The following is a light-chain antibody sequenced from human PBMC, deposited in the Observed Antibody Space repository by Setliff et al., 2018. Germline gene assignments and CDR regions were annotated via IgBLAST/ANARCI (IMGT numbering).Light chain of an antibody. CDR2: DVS. J-gene: IGLJ1*01. Sequence: QSALTQPASVSGSPGQTNTISCTGTSSDVGNYIYVSWYQQHPGRAPKLMIYDVSTRPSGISYRFSGSKSGNTASLTISGLQAEDEADYYCTFYSGSNNVFVGSGTNGTVL. CDR3: TFYSGSNNVF. CDR1: SSDVGNYIY. V-gene: IGLV2-14*03.